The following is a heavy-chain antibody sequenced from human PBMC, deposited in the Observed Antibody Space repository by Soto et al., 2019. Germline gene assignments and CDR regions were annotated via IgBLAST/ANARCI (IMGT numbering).Heavy chain of an antibody. CDR1: GYTFTSYY. D-gene: IGHD2-2*01. CDR3: ARGRKGYCSSTSCPFDY. CDR2: INPSGGST. V-gene: IGHV1-46*01. J-gene: IGHJ4*02. Sequence: ASVKVSCKASGYTFTSYYMHWVRQAPGQGLEWMGIINPSGGSTSYAQKFQGRVTMTRDTSTSTVYMELSSLRSEDTAVYYCARGRKGYCSSTSCPFDYWGQGTLVTVS.